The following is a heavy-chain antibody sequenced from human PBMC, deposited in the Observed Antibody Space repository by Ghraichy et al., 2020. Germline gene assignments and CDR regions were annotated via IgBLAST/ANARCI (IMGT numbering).Heavy chain of an antibody. CDR2: ISGSGGST. D-gene: IGHD2-15*01. J-gene: IGHJ4*02. CDR1: GFTFSSYA. CDR3: AKDLDGYCSGGSCASS. Sequence: GGSLRLSCAASGFTFSSYAMSWVRQAPGKGLEWVSAISGSGGSTYYADSVKGRFTISRDNSKNTLYLQMNSLRAEDTAVYYCAKDLDGYCSGGSCASSWGQGTLVTVSS. V-gene: IGHV3-23*01.